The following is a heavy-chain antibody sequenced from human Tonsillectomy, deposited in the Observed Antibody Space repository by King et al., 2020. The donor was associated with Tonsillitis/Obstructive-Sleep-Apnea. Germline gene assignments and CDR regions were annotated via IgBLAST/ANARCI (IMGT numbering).Heavy chain of an antibody. CDR3: ARAWVYDWFDP. J-gene: IGHJ5*02. V-gene: IGHV3-48*03. D-gene: IGHD2-8*01. Sequence: VQLVESGGGVVQPGGSLRLSCVVSGLTFSSYEMNWVRQAPGKGLEWVSFINSDASNKHYADSMKGRFTISRDNAKKSLYLHMNSLRAEDTAVYYCARAWVYDWFDPWGQGTLVIVSS. CDR2: INSDASNK. CDR1: GLTFSSYE.